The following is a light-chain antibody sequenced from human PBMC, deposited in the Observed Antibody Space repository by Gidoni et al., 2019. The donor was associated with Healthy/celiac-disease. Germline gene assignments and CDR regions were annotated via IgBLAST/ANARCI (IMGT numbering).Light chain of an antibody. J-gene: IGKJ1*01. Sequence: DIQMTQSPSSLSASVGDRVTITCRARQSISSFLNWYQQKPGKAPKLLIYAASSLQSGVPSRFSGSGSGTDFTLTISSLQPEDFATYYCQQSYSTPRTFGLGTKVEIK. V-gene: IGKV1-39*01. CDR1: QSISSF. CDR3: QQSYSTPRT. CDR2: AAS.